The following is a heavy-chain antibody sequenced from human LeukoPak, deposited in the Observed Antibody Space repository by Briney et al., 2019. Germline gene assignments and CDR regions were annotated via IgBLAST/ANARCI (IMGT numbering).Heavy chain of an antibody. D-gene: IGHD3-10*01. J-gene: IGHJ6*02. CDR3: ARAMVRGVPRTTFYYYGMDV. Sequence: GGSLRLSCAASGFTVSTKYMSWVRQAPGKGLEWVSTLYSGGTYYADSVKGRFTISRDNSKNTLYLQMNSLRAEDTAVYYCARAMVRGVPRTTFYYYGMDVWGQGTTVTVSS. V-gene: IGHV3-53*01. CDR2: LYSGGT. CDR1: GFTVSTKY.